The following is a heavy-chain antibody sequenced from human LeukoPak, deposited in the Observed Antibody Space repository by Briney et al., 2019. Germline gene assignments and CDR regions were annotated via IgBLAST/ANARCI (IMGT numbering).Heavy chain of an antibody. V-gene: IGHV3-43*01. D-gene: IGHD2-15*01. CDR2: ISWDGGST. Sequence: GGSLRLSCAASGFTFDDYTMHWVRQAPGKGLEWVSLISWDGGSTYYADSVKGRFTISRDNSKNSLCLQMNSLRTEDTALYYCAKDGGNCSGGSCYFDYWGQGTLVTASS. J-gene: IGHJ4*02. CDR1: GFTFDDYT. CDR3: AKDGGNCSGGSCYFDY.